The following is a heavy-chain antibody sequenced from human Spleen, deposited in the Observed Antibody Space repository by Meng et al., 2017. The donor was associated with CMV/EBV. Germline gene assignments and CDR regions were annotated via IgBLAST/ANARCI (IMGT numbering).Heavy chain of an antibody. Sequence: GGSLRLSCAASGFTFSSYAMSWVRQAPGKGLEWVSVIYSGGSSTYYADSVKGRFTISRDNSKNTLYLQMNSLRAEDTAVYYCARVCDYWGQGSLVTVSS. J-gene: IGHJ4*02. CDR3: ARVCDY. CDR2: IYSGGSST. V-gene: IGHV3-23*03. CDR1: GFTFSSYA.